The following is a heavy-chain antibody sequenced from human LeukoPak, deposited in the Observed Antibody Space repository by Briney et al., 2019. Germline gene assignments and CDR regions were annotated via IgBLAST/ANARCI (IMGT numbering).Heavy chain of an antibody. Sequence: ASVMVPCKASGGTFSSYAISWVRQAPGQGLEWMGRIIPIFGIANYAQKFQGRVTITADKSTSTAYMELSSLRSEDTAVYYCATYYYDSSGYFRNWGQGTLVTVSS. J-gene: IGHJ1*01. CDR3: ATYYYDSSGYFRN. V-gene: IGHV1-69*04. CDR1: GGTFSSYA. D-gene: IGHD3-22*01. CDR2: IIPIFGIA.